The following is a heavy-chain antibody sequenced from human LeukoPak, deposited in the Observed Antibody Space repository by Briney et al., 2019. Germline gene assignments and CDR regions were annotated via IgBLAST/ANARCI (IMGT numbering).Heavy chain of an antibody. J-gene: IGHJ5*02. CDR2: INPNSGGT. D-gene: IGHD2-2*02. V-gene: IGHV1-2*02. Sequence: ASVKVSCKASGGTFSSYAISWVRQAPGQGLEWMGWINPNSGGTNYAQKFQGRVTMTKDTSISTAYMELSRLRSDDTAVYYCARTFVVVPAAIRSSGVWFDPWGQGTLVTVSS. CDR1: GGTFSSYA. CDR3: ARTFVVVPAAIRSSGVWFDP.